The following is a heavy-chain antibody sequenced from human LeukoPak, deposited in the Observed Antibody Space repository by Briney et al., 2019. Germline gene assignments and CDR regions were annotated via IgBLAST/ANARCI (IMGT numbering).Heavy chain of an antibody. V-gene: IGHV4-30-2*01. Sequence: SQTLSLTCAVSGGSIGSGGYSWSWIRQPPGKGLEWIGYIYHSGSTYYNPSLKSRVTISVDRSKNQFSLKLSSVTAADTAVYYCARVGYYYYYMDVWGKGTTVTVSS. D-gene: IGHD3-16*01. J-gene: IGHJ6*03. CDR1: GGSIGSGGYS. CDR3: ARVGYYYYYMDV. CDR2: IYHSGST.